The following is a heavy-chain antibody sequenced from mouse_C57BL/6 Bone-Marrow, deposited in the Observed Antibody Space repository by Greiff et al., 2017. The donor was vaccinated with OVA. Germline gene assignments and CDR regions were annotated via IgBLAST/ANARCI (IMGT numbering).Heavy chain of an antibody. V-gene: IGHV1-50*01. CDR3: ARSFITTRVWYFDY. CDR1: GYTFTSYW. D-gene: IGHD1-1*01. Sequence: QVHVKQPGAELVKPGASVKLSCKASGYTFTSYWMQWVKQRPGQGLEWIGEIDPSDSYTNYNQKFKGKATLTVDTSSSTAYMQLSSLTSEDSAVYYCARSFITTRVWYFDYWGQGTTLTVSS. CDR2: IDPSDSYT. J-gene: IGHJ2*01.